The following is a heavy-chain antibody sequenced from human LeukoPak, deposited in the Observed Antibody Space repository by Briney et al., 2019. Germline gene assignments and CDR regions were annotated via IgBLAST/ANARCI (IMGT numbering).Heavy chain of an antibody. V-gene: IGHV1-46*01. CDR3: ARRTSAAGMGFDY. CDR1: GYTFSSYY. D-gene: IGHD6-13*01. CDR2: INPSGGST. J-gene: IGHJ4*02. Sequence: GASVKVSCKASGYTFSSYYMHWVRQAPGQGLEWMGIINPSGGSTNCAQKFQGRITMTRDTSTSTVYMELSSLRSEDTAVYYCARRTSAAGMGFDYWGQGTLVTVSS.